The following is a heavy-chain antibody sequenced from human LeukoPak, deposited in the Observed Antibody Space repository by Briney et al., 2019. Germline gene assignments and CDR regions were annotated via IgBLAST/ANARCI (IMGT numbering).Heavy chain of an antibody. CDR1: GYTFTGYY. CDR3: ARHATTGFTVNRFDP. V-gene: IGHV1-2*02. Sequence: ASVKVSCKASGYTFTGYYMHWVRQAPGQGLEWMGWINPNSGGTNYAQKFQGRVTMTRDTSISTAYMELSRLRSDDTAVYYCARHATTGFTVNRFDPWGQGTLVTVFS. CDR2: INPNSGGT. J-gene: IGHJ5*02. D-gene: IGHD1-26*01.